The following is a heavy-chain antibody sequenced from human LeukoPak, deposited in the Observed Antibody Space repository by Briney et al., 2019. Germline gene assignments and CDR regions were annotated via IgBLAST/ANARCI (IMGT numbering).Heavy chain of an antibody. Sequence: GRSLRLSCAASGFTFDDYAMHWVRQAPGKGLEWVSGISWNSGSIGYADSVKGRFTISRDNAKNSLYLQMNSLRAEDTAVYYCARIPIFWSGYYARDYWGQGTLVTVSS. D-gene: IGHD3-3*01. CDR3: ARIPIFWSGYYARDY. CDR1: GFTFDDYA. V-gene: IGHV3-9*01. J-gene: IGHJ4*02. CDR2: ISWNSGSI.